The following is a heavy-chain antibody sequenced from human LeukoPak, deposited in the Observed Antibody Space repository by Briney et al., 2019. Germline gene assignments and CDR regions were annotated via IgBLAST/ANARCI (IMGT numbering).Heavy chain of an antibody. CDR1: GFTFSNAW. J-gene: IGHJ4*02. V-gene: IGHV3-15*01. CDR3: TTYWYSSHWILFDY. Sequence: PGGSLRLSCAASGFTFSNAWMRWVRQAPGKGLEWVGRIKSKTDGGTTDYAAPVKGRFTISRDDSKNTMYLQMNSLKTEDTAVYYCTTYWYSSHWILFDYWGQGALFSASS. D-gene: IGHD6-13*01. CDR2: IKSKTDGGTT.